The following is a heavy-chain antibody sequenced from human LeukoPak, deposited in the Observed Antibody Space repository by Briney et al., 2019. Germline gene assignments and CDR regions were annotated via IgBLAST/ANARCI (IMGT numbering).Heavy chain of an antibody. CDR1: GIPFSSYW. Sequence: GGSLRLSCAASGIPFSSYWMNWVRQAPGKGLVWVSRIKSDGSITNYADSVKGRFTISRDNAKNTLFLQMNSLRADDTAVYYCARGRGSYYGGDYFDSWGQGTLVTVSS. CDR2: IKSDGSIT. J-gene: IGHJ4*02. V-gene: IGHV3-74*01. CDR3: ARGRGSYYGGDYFDS. D-gene: IGHD1-26*01.